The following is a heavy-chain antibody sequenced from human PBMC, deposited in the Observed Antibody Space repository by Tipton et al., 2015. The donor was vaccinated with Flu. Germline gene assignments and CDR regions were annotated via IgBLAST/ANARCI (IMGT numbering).Heavy chain of an antibody. D-gene: IGHD6-19*01. CDR2: IYYSGIT. Sequence: TLSLTCTVSGGSISSYYWSWIRQPPGKGLEWIGYIYYSGITNYNPSLKSRVTISVDTSKNHFSLKLSSVTAADTAVYYCARGVAVAPCDSWGQGSRVTVSS. V-gene: IGHV4-59*01. CDR3: ARGVAVAPCDS. J-gene: IGHJ4*02. CDR1: GGSISSYY.